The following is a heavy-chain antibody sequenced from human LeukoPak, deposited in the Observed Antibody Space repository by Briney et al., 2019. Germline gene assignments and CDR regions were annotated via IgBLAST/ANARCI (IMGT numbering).Heavy chain of an antibody. CDR3: ARGADSSGYYSIFYFDY. D-gene: IGHD3-22*01. CDR2: IYYSGST. V-gene: IGHV4-59*01. Sequence: SETLSLTCTVSGGSISSYYWNWIRQPPGKGLEWIGYIYYSGSTNYNPSLKSRVTISVDTSKNQFSLKLSSVTAADTAVYYCARGADSSGYYSIFYFDYWGQGTLVTISS. CDR1: GGSISSYY. J-gene: IGHJ4*02.